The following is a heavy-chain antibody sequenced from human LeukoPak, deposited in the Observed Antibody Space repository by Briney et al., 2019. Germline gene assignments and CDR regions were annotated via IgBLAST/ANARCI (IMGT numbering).Heavy chain of an antibody. V-gene: IGHV3-NL1*01. J-gene: IGHJ5*02. Sequence: GGSLRLSCAASGFTFSSYGMHWVRQAPGKGLEWVSVIYSGGSTYYAESVKGRFTISRDNAKNTVYLQMNSLRAEDTAVYYCARDYVSGSFGPWGQGTLVTVSS. D-gene: IGHD3-10*01. CDR1: GFTFSSYG. CDR2: IYSGGST. CDR3: ARDYVSGSFGP.